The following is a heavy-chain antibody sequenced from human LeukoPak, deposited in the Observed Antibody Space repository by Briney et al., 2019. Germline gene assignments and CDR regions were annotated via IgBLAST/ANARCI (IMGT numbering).Heavy chain of an antibody. CDR2: INPNSGGT. V-gene: IGHV1-2*02. Sequence: GASVKVSCKASGYTFTGYYMHWVRQAPGRGLEWMGWINPNSGGTNYAQKFQGRVTMTRDTSISTAYMELSRLRSDDTAVYYCARGDVTGIAVAGTVDYWGQGTLVTVSS. J-gene: IGHJ4*02. CDR1: GYTFTGYY. D-gene: IGHD6-19*01. CDR3: ARGDVTGIAVAGTVDY.